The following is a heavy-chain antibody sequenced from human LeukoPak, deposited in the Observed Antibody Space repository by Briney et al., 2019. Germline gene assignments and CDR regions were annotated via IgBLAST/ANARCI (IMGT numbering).Heavy chain of an antibody. J-gene: IGHJ4*02. D-gene: IGHD2-21*02. V-gene: IGHV4-61*02. CDR3: ARGLRRGVTDFDY. CDR1: GGSISSGSYY. CDR2: IYTSGST. Sequence: SETLSLTCTVSGGSISSGSYYWSWIRQPAGKGLEWIGRIYTSGSTNYNPSLKSRVTMSVDTSKNQFSLKLSSVTAADTAVYYCARGLRRGVTDFDYWGQGTLVTVSS.